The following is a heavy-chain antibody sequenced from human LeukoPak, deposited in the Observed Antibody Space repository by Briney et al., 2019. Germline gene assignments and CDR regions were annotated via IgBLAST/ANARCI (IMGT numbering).Heavy chain of an antibody. V-gene: IGHV3-21*01. Sequence: GGSLRLSCAASGFTFSSYSMNWVRQTPGKGLEWVSSVSSTSSYIYYVDSVKGRFTISRDNAKNSLYLQMNSLRAEDTAVYYCARGLSEPRSFDYWGQGTLVTVSS. CDR2: VSSTSSYI. CDR1: GFTFSSYS. CDR3: ARGLSEPRSFDY. D-gene: IGHD1-14*01. J-gene: IGHJ4*02.